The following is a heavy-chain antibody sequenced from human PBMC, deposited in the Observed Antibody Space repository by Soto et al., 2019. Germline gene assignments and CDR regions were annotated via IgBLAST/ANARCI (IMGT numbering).Heavy chain of an antibody. CDR1: GFTFSSYE. CDR3: ARSIAVAGLDY. D-gene: IGHD6-19*01. V-gene: IGHV3-48*03. Sequence: GGSLRLSCAASGFTFSSYEMNWVRQAPGKGLEWVSYISSSGSTIYYADSVKGRFTISRDNAKNSLYLQMNSLRAEDTAVYYCARSIAVAGLDYRGQGTLVPVYS. J-gene: IGHJ4*02. CDR2: ISSSGSTI.